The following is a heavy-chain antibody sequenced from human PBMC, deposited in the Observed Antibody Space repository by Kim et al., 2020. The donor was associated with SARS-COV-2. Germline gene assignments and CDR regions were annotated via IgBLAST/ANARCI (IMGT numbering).Heavy chain of an antibody. D-gene: IGHD2-8*02. Sequence: GGSLRLSCAASGFTFSSSSMNWVRQAPGKGLEWVSSISSSSSYIYYADSVKGRFTISRDNAKNSLYLQMNSLRAEDTAVYYCARSRTDTGFFDYWGQGTLVTVSS. CDR2: ISSSSSYI. J-gene: IGHJ4*02. V-gene: IGHV3-21*01. CDR1: GFTFSSSS. CDR3: ARSRTDTGFFDY.